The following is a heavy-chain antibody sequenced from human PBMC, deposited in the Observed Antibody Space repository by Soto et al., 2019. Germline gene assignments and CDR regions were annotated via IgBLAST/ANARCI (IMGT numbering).Heavy chain of an antibody. V-gene: IGHV4-34*01. CDR1: GGSFSGYY. J-gene: IGHJ6*03. CDR3: ARGQAVVVNYYYYYMDV. D-gene: IGHD2-2*01. Sequence: SETLSLTCAVYGGSFSGYYWSWIRQPPGKGLEWIGEINHSGSTNYNPSLKSRVTISIDTSKNQFSLKLSSVTAADTAVYYCARGQAVVVNYYYYYMDVWGKGTTVTVSS. CDR2: INHSGST.